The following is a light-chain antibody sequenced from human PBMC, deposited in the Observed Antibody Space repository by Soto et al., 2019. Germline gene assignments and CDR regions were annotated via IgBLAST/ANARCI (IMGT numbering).Light chain of an antibody. J-gene: IGKJ4*01. V-gene: IGKV1-12*01. CDR3: QQANRPPLT. CDR2: AAS. CDR1: ERINPY. Sequence: DIQMTQSPSSVSASVGDRVTITCRASERINPYLAWYQQQPGKAPKLLIYAASSLQSGVPSRFSGSGSGTEFTLTISNLQPEDFATYYCQQANRPPLTFGGGTKVDIK.